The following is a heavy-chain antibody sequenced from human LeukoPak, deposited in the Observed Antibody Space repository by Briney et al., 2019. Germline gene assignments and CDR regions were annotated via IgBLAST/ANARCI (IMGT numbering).Heavy chain of an antibody. CDR1: GFTFSSYS. J-gene: IGHJ6*03. Sequence: PGGSLRLSCAASGFTFSSYSMNWVRQAPGKGLEWVSSISSSSSYIYYADSVKGRFTISRDNAKNSLYLQMNSLRAEDTAVYYCARDRGYSSSWYVWDPYCYYYYMDVWGKGTTVTVSS. CDR3: ARDRGYSSSWYVWDPYCYYYYMDV. D-gene: IGHD6-13*01. CDR2: ISSSSSYI. V-gene: IGHV3-21*01.